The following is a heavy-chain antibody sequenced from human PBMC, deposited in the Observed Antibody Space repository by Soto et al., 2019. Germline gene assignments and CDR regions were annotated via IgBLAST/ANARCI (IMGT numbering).Heavy chain of an antibody. J-gene: IGHJ6*02. D-gene: IGHD6-13*01. CDR1: GFTFSSYW. Sequence: EVQLVESGGGLVQPGGSLRLSCAASGFTFSSYWMSWVRQAPVKGLEWVGNIKQDGSEKNYVDFMEGRFTISRDNAENSRYLQMNSLRAEDTAVYECARIESAGRGWDVWGQGTTVGVSS. V-gene: IGHV3-7*01. CDR2: IKQDGSEK. CDR3: ARIESAGRGWDV.